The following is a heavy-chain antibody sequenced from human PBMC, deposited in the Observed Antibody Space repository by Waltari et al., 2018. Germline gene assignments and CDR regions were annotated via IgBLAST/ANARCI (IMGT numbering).Heavy chain of an antibody. Sequence: QVQLQESGPGLVKPSETLSLTCTVSGGSINTYYWSWIRQPAGKGLEWIGRSYTSGSTNYNPSLKGRVAMSVDTSKNQFSLKLKSVTPADTAVYYCARVSVASCTVGRCPSWFDPWGQGTLVTVSS. V-gene: IGHV4-4*07. CDR3: ARVSVASCTVGRCPSWFDP. CDR2: SYTSGST. J-gene: IGHJ5*02. D-gene: IGHD2-15*01. CDR1: GGSINTYY.